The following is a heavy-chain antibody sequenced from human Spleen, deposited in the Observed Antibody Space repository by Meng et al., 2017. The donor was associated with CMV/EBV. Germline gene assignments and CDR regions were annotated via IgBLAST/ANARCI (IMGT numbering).Heavy chain of an antibody. D-gene: IGHD2-2*02. V-gene: IGHV3-48*04. CDR2: ISGSSNTI. CDR1: GFTFSSYS. Sequence: GESLKISCAASGFTFSSYSINWVRQAPGKGLEWVSYISGSSNTIFYADSVKGRFTISRDNAKNSLYLQMNSLRAEDTAVYYCATDRGCSSTTCYINNWFDPWGQGILVTVSS. CDR3: ATDRGCSSTTCYINNWFDP. J-gene: IGHJ5*02.